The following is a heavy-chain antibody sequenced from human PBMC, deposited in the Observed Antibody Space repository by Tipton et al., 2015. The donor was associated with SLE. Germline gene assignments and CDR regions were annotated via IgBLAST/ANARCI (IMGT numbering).Heavy chain of an antibody. D-gene: IGHD2-8*01. CDR1: GGSFSGYN. Sequence: TLSLTCAVYGGSFSGYNWNWICLPPGIGLEWIGEINHSESTSNNPTLKSRVTITVDTPKNQFHLKLNPVTAAVSAVYYCAPEAIGLWGQGTLVTVSS. J-gene: IGHJ4*02. CDR2: INHSEST. V-gene: IGHV4-34*01. CDR3: APEAIGL.